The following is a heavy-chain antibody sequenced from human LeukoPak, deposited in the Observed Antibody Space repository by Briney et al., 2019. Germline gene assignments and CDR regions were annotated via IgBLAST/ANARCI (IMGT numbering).Heavy chain of an antibody. CDR1: GYSFTSYG. Sequence: GESLKISCKGSGYSFTSYGISWVRQAPGQGLEWMGWISAYNGNTNYAQKLQGRVTMTTDTSTSTAYMELRSLRSDDTAVYYCARDTTLYSYGAFDYWGQGTLVTVSS. D-gene: IGHD5-18*01. J-gene: IGHJ4*02. CDR2: ISAYNGNT. V-gene: IGHV1-18*01. CDR3: ARDTTLYSYGAFDY.